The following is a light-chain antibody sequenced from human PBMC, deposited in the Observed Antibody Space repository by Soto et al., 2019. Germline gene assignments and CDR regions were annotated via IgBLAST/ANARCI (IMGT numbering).Light chain of an antibody. J-gene: IGKJ2*01. CDR2: AAS. CDR1: QSSSSY. V-gene: IGKV1-39*01. Sequence: DLQMTQSPSSLSASVGDRVTITCRASQSSSSYLNWYQQKPGKAPKLLIYAASSLQSGVPSRFSGSGSGTDFTLTISSLQPEDFATYYCQQSYSTPYTSGQGTKLEIK. CDR3: QQSYSTPYT.